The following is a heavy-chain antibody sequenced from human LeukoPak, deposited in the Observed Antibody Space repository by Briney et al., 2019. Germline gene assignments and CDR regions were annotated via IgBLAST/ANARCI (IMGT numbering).Heavy chain of an antibody. V-gene: IGHV3-15*01. D-gene: IGHD2-2*01. CDR3: TTVAVVPAAPPRDY. CDR1: GFTFSNAW. J-gene: IGHJ4*02. CDR2: IKSKTDGGTT. Sequence: GGSLRLSCAASGFTFSNAWMSWVRQAPGKGLEWVGRIKSKTDGGTTDYAAPVKGRFTISRDDSKNTLYLQMNSLKTEDTAVYYCTTVAVVPAAPPRDYWGQGTLVTVSS.